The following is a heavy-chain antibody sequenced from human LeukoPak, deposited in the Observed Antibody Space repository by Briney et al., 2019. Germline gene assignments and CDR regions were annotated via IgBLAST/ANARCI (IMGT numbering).Heavy chain of an antibody. J-gene: IGHJ1*01. CDR3: ARVAVPESVYPVDH. CDR1: GGSISSYY. D-gene: IGHD5/OR15-5a*01. CDR2: IYYSGST. Sequence: PSETLSLTCTVSGGSISSYYWSWIRQPPGKGLEWIGYIYYSGSTNYNPSLKSRVTISVDTSKNQFSLKLSSVTAADTAVYYCARVAVPESVYPVDHWGKGNLVTVSS. V-gene: IGHV4-59*01.